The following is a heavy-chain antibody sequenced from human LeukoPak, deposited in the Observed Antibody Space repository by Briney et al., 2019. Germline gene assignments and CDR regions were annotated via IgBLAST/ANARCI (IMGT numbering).Heavy chain of an antibody. V-gene: IGHV3-11*01. J-gene: IGHJ4*02. CDR2: ISSSGSTI. CDR3: ARVLVFYDILTGYSPFDY. CDR1: GFTFSDYY. Sequence: GGSLRLSCAASGFTFSDYYMSWIRQAPGKGLEWVSYISSSGSTIYYADSVKGRFTISRENAKNSLYLQMNSLRAEDKAVYYCARVLVFYDILTGYSPFDYWGQGTLVTVSS. D-gene: IGHD3-9*01.